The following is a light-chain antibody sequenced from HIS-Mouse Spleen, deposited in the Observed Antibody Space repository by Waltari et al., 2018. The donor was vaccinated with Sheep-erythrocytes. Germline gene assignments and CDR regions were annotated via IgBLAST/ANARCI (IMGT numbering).Light chain of an antibody. CDR2: EGS. CDR3: CSYAGSSTPWV. V-gene: IGLV2-23*01. Sequence: QSALTQPASVSGSPGQSITISCTGTSSDVGSYNLFSWYQQHPGKAPKLMIYEGSKRPSGVSNRFSGSKSGNTASLTISGLQAGDEADYYCCSYAGSSTPWVFGGGTKLTVL. CDR1: SSDVGSYNL. J-gene: IGLJ3*02.